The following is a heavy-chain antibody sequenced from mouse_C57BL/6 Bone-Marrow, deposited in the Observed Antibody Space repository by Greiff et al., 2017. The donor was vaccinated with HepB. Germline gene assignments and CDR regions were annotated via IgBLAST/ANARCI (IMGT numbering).Heavy chain of an antibody. CDR2: IDPENGDT. CDR3: TRPIDYDYGDV. Sequence: VQLQQSGAELVRPGASVKLSCTASGFNIKDDYMHWVKQRPEQGLEWIGWIDPENGDTEYAAKFKGKATITADTSSNTAYLQLIHLTSEDTAVYCCTRPIDYDYGDVWGTGTTVTVSS. V-gene: IGHV14-4*01. D-gene: IGHD2-4*01. CDR1: GFNIKDDY. J-gene: IGHJ1*03.